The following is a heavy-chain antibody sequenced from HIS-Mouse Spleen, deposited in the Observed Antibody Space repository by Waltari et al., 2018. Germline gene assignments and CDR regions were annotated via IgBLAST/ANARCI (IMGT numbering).Heavy chain of an antibody. CDR1: GGSTSSSSYH. CDR2: IYYSGST. J-gene: IGHJ2*01. V-gene: IGHV4-39*07. D-gene: IGHD6-13*01. CDR3: AREIPYSSSWYDWYFDL. Sequence: QLQLQESGPGLVKPSETLSLTCTVSGGSTSSSSYHLGWIRPPPGKGLEWIGSIYYSGSTYYNPSLKSRVTISVDTSKNQFSLKLSSVTAADTAVYYCAREIPYSSSWYDWYFDLWGRGTLVTVSS.